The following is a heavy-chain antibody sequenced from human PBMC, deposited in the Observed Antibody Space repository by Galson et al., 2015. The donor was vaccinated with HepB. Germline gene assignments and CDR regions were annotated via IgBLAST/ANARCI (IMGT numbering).Heavy chain of an antibody. CDR1: GYSFTSYW. J-gene: IGHJ4*02. Sequence: QSGAEVKKPGESLKISCKGSGYSFTSYWIGWVRQMPGKGLEWMGIIYPGDSDTRYSPSFQGQVTISLDTSVSTAYLQVSSLKAEDTAVYYCARIRDGYKHDYWGQGTLVTVSS. D-gene: IGHD5-24*01. CDR3: ARIRDGYKHDY. V-gene: IGHV5-51*03. CDR2: IYPGDSDT.